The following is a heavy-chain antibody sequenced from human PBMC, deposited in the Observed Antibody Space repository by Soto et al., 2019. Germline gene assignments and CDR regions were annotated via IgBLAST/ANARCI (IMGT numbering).Heavy chain of an antibody. CDR3: ARLRGEWPALWFGDFDY. CDR2: INHSGST. CDR1: GGSFSCYY. D-gene: IGHD3-10*01. Sequence: QVQLQQWGAGLLKPSETLSLTCAVYGGSFSCYYWSWIRQPPGKGLEWIGEINHSGSTNYNPSLKSRVTISVDTSKNQFSLKLSSVTAADTAVYYCARLRGEWPALWFGDFDYWGQGTLVTVSS. J-gene: IGHJ4*02. V-gene: IGHV4-34*01.